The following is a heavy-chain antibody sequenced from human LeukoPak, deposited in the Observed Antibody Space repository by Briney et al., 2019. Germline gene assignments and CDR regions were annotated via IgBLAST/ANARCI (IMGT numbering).Heavy chain of an antibody. V-gene: IGHV1-8*01. D-gene: IGHD3-3*01. J-gene: IGHJ4*02. CDR2: MNPNSGNT. CDR1: GYTFTSYD. Sequence: GASVKVSCQASGYTFTSYDINWVRQATGQGLEWMGWMNPNSGNTGYAQKFQGRVTMTRNTSISTAYMELSSLRSEDTAVYYCARDLGDFWSYAMDYWGQGTLVTVSS. CDR3: ARDLGDFWSYAMDY.